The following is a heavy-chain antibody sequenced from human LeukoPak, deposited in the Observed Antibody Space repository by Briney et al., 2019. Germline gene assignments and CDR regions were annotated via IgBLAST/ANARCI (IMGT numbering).Heavy chain of an antibody. CDR2: INPSGGST. CDR3: ASGYSCGNFDY. Sequence: ASVKVSCKASGYTYTSYYMHWVRQAPGQGLEWMGIINPSGGSTSYAQKFQGRVTMTRDTSTSTVYMELSSLRSEDTAVYYCASGYSCGNFDYWGQGTLVTVSS. V-gene: IGHV1-46*01. CDR1: GYTYTSYY. D-gene: IGHD5-18*01. J-gene: IGHJ4*02.